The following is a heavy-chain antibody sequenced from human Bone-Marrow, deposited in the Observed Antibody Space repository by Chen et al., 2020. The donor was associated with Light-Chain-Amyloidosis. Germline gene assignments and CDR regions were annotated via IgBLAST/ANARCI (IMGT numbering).Heavy chain of an antibody. CDR2: ISPDDSDA. CDR3: ARRRYGYNFDY. J-gene: IGHJ4*02. V-gene: IGHV5-51*01. Sequence: EVQLEQSGPEVKKPGESLKNSCKGSGDTFPNYWIGWVRQMPGKGLEWMGVISPDDSDARYSPSFEGQVTISADKSITTASLQWRSLKASDTAMYYCARRRYGYNFDYWGQGTLVTVSS. CDR1: GDTFPNYW. D-gene: IGHD5-12*01.